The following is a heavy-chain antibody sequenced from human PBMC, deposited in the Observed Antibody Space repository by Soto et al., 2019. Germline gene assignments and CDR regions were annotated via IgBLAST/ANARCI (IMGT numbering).Heavy chain of an antibody. J-gene: IGHJ6*03. Sequence: EVQLLESGGGLVQPGGSLRLSCAASGFTFSSYAMSWVRQAPGKGLEWVSAISGSGGSTYYADSVKGRFTISRDNSKNTLYLQMNSLRAEDTAVYYCATYYGDDNDYYYYMDFWGKGTTVTVSS. CDR1: GFTFSSYA. CDR2: ISGSGGST. V-gene: IGHV3-23*01. CDR3: ATYYGDDNDYYYYMDF. D-gene: IGHD4-17*01.